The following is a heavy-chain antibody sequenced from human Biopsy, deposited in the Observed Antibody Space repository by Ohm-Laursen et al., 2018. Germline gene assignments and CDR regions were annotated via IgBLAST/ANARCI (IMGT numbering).Heavy chain of an antibody. Sequence: SETLSLTCAVYGGSFNGYFWSWIRQPPGKGLEWTGDITQSGSTNYSPSLKSRVTISVDTAKKQFTLSLRSGTAADTAVYYCARVPLPGIGAAYQGRFLYGMDVWGQGTTVSVSS. D-gene: IGHD6-13*01. V-gene: IGHV4-34*01. CDR2: ITQSGST. CDR1: GGSFNGYF. CDR3: ARVPLPGIGAAYQGRFLYGMDV. J-gene: IGHJ6*02.